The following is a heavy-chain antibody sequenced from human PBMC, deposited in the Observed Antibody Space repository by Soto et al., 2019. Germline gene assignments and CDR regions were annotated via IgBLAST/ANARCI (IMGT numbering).Heavy chain of an antibody. CDR1: GFTVSSNY. Sequence: VQLVESGGGLVQPGGSLRLSCAASGFTVSSNYMTWVRQAPGKGLEWVSVIYTGGSTYYADSVKGRFTISRDKSKNTLFLQMNSLRVEDTAVYYCARGYCSSTTCQTFDYWGQGTLVTVSS. CDR3: ARGYCSSTTCQTFDY. CDR2: IYTGGST. J-gene: IGHJ4*02. D-gene: IGHD2-2*01. V-gene: IGHV3-66*01.